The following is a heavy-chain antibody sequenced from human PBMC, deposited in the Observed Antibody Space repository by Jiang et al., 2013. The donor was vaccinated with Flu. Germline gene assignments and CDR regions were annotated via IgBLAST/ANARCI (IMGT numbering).Heavy chain of an antibody. CDR2: IYYSGST. J-gene: IGHJ3*02. D-gene: IGHD3-22*01. Sequence: TLSLTCTVSGGSISSGDYYWSWIRQPPGKGLEWIGYIYYSGSTYYNPSLKSRVTISVDTSKNQFSLKLSSVTAADTAVYYCAREVYDSSGYRYAFDIWGQGTMVTVSS. CDR3: AREVYDSSGYRYAFDI. V-gene: IGHV4-30-4*01. CDR1: GGSISSGDYY.